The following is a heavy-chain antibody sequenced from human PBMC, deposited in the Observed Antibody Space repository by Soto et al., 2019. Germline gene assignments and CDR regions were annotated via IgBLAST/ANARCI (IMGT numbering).Heavy chain of an antibody. J-gene: IGHJ5*02. D-gene: IGHD2-15*01. CDR2: IIPIFGTA. Sequence: ASAKVSCKASGGTFSSYAISWVRQAPGQGLEWMGGIIPIFGTANYAQKFQGRVTITADKSTSTAYMELSSLRSEDTAVYYCARVPSYSNWFDPWGQGTLVTVSS. CDR1: GGTFSSYA. V-gene: IGHV1-69*06. CDR3: ARVPSYSNWFDP.